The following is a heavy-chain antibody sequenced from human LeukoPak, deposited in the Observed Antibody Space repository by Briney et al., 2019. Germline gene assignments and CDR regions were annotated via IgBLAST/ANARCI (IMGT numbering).Heavy chain of an antibody. D-gene: IGHD2-2*01. Sequence: SETLSLTCAVSGGSISSSSYYWGWIRQPPGKGLEWIGSIYYSGSTYYNPSLKSRVTISVDTSKNQFSLKLSSVTAADTAVYCCASVLGYCSSTSCLGAFDIWGQGTMVTVSS. CDR1: GGSISSSSYY. CDR2: IYYSGST. CDR3: ASVLGYCSSTSCLGAFDI. V-gene: IGHV4-39*01. J-gene: IGHJ3*02.